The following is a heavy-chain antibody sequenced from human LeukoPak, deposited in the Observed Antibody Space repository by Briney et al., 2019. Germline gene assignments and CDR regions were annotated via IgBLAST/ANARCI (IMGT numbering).Heavy chain of an antibody. V-gene: IGHV3-23*01. CDR2: ISGSGGRT. J-gene: IGHJ4*02. CDR3: AKDRSVHAEEDTFDY. Sequence: PGGSLRLSCAASGFTFSSYAMSWVRQAPGRGLEWVSAISGSGGRTYYADSVKGRFTISRDNSKNTLYLQMNSLRAEDTAVYYCAKDRSVHAEEDTFDYWGQGTLATVSS. CDR1: GFTFSSYA. D-gene: IGHD5/OR15-5a*01.